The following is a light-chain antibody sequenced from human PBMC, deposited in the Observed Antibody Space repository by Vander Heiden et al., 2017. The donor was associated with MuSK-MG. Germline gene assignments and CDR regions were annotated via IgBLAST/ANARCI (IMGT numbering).Light chain of an antibody. J-gene: IGKJ1*01. CDR1: QDISNY. Sequence: DIQMTQSPSSLSASVGDRVTITCQASQDISNYLNWYQQKPGKAPKLLIYDASNLETGVPSRFSGSGSGTDFTFTISSLQPEDIATYYCQQYDNLPRWMFGQGTKVEIK. CDR3: QQYDNLPRWM. CDR2: DAS. V-gene: IGKV1-33*01.